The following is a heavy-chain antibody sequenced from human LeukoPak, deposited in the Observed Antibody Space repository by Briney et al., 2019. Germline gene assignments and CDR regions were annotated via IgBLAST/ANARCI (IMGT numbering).Heavy chain of an antibody. CDR2: IYSGGST. D-gene: IGHD3-16*01. V-gene: IGHV3-66*01. CDR1: GFTVSSNY. J-gene: IGHJ4*02. Sequence: GGSLRLSCAASGFTVSSNYMSWVRQAPGKGLEWVSVIYSGGSTYYADSVKGRFTISRDNSKNTLYLQMNSLRAEDTAVYYCASRHYDYVWGATEDYWGQGTLVTASS. CDR3: ASRHYDYVWGATEDY.